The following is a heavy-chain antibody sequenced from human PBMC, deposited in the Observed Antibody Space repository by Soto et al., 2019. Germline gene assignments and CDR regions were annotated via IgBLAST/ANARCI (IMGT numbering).Heavy chain of an antibody. CDR3: AHLLGYCSASNCRYYFNY. CDR1: GFSLSTSGVG. Sequence: QITLKESGPTLMDPTQTLTLTCTFSGFSLSTSGVGVGWIRQPPRKALEWLALIYWDDDMRYSPSLRSRLTIAKDTSEKQVVRTMTTMDTVDTTTYYSAHLLGYCSASNCRYYFNYWGQGTLVSDYS. J-gene: IGHJ4*02. D-gene: IGHD2-15*01. CDR2: IYWDDDM. V-gene: IGHV2-5*02.